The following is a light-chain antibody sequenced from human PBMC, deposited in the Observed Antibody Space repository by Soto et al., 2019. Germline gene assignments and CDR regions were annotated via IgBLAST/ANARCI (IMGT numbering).Light chain of an antibody. CDR3: QQYGSASGYT. CDR2: AAS. J-gene: IGKJ2*01. Sequence: EIVLTQSPGTLSLSPGERATLSCRASQSVSSSHLAWYQQKPGQAPRLLIYAASSRATGIPDRFSGSGSGTDFTLAISSLEPEDGAVYYCQQYGSASGYTFGQGTKLEIK. V-gene: IGKV3-20*01. CDR1: QSVSSSH.